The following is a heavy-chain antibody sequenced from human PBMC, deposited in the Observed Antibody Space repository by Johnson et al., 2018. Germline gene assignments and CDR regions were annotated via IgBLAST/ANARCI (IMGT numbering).Heavy chain of an antibody. V-gene: IGHV3-23*04. J-gene: IGHJ6*03. D-gene: IGHD5-18*01. CDR3: AKGGTAPQYYYYYMDV. Sequence: VQLVHSGGGLVQPGGSLRLSCAASGFTFSSYAMSWVRQAPGKGLEWVSAISGSGGSPYYADSVKGRFTISRDNSKNTLDLQMNSLRAEEPAVYYWAKGGTAPQYYYYYMDVWGKGTTVTVSS. CDR1: GFTFSSYA. CDR2: ISGSGGSP.